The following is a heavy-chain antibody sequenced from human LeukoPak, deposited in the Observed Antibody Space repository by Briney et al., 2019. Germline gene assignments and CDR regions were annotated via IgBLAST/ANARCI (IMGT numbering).Heavy chain of an antibody. J-gene: IGHJ4*02. CDR3: AKDRCSGGSCYSTFDY. CDR1: GFTFSSYA. Sequence: GGSLRLSCAASGFTFSSYAMSWVRQAPGKGLEWVSAISGSGGSTYYADSVKGRFTISRDNSKNTLYLQMNSLRAEDTAVYYCAKDRCSGGSCYSTFDYWGQGTLVTVSS. CDR2: ISGSGGST. V-gene: IGHV3-23*01. D-gene: IGHD2-15*01.